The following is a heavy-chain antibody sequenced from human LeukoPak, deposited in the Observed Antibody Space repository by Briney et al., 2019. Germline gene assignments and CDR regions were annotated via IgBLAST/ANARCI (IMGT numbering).Heavy chain of an antibody. D-gene: IGHD6-19*01. CDR2: ISSSSSYI. J-gene: IGHJ4*02. Sequence: GGSLRLSCAASGFTFSSYIMNWVRQAPGKGLEWVSSISSSSSYIYYADSVKGRFTISRDNAKNSLYLQMNSLTVDDTAVYYCAREYGSGWYDYWGQGTLVTVSS. CDR3: AREYGSGWYDY. CDR1: GFTFSSYI. V-gene: IGHV3-21*01.